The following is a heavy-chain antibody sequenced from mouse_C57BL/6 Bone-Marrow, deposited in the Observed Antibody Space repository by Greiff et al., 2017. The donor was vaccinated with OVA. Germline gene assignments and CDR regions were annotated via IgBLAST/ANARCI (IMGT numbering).Heavy chain of an antibody. CDR1: GFSFNTYA. D-gene: IGHD3-2*02. Sequence: EVQGVESGGGLVQPKGSLKLSCAASGFSFNTYAMNWVRQAPGKGLEWVARIRSKSNNYATYYADSVKDRFTISRDDSESMLYLQMNNLKTEDTAMYYCVRQGTAQATCAMDYWGQGTSVTVSS. V-gene: IGHV10-1*01. J-gene: IGHJ4*01. CDR2: IRSKSNNYAT. CDR3: VRQGTAQATCAMDY.